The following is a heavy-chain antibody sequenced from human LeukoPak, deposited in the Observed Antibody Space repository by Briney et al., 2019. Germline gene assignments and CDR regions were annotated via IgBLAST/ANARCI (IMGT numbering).Heavy chain of an antibody. D-gene: IGHD3/OR15-3a*01. Sequence: PGGSLRLSCAASGFTLRKYAMTWVRQAPGKGLEWVSSIGGSGVYTFYADSVKGRFTISRDISKNTLSLQMNTLRAEDTAIYYCVKGGIERSGLVPDWFDPWGQGTLVSVSS. CDR2: IGGSGVYT. J-gene: IGHJ5*02. CDR3: VKGGIERSGLVPDWFDP. CDR1: GFTLRKYA. V-gene: IGHV3-23*01.